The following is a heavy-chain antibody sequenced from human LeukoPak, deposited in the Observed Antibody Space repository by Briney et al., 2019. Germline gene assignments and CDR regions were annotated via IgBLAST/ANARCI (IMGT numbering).Heavy chain of an antibody. D-gene: IGHD6-25*01. J-gene: IGHJ4*02. CDR1: GVSISTYY. Sequence: PSETLSLTCTVSGVSISTYYWSWIRQPPGKGLEWIGYIDYSGSTKNPSLKSRVSISVDTSKNQFSLKLSSMTAADTAVYLCARHGSAYSFDYWGQGTLVTVSS. V-gene: IGHV4-59*08. CDR2: IDYSGST. CDR3: ARHGSAYSFDY.